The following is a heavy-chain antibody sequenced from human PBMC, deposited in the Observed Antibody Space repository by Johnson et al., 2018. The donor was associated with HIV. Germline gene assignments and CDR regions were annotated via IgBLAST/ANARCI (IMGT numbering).Heavy chain of an antibody. V-gene: IGHV3-30*04. D-gene: IGHD3-10*01. CDR3: AREVRGPRGGFDI. CDR1: GFTFSSYA. J-gene: IGHJ3*02. Sequence: QVQLVESGGGVVQPGRSLRLSCAASGFTFSSYAMHWVRQAPGKGLEWVAVISYDGSNKSYADSVKGRFTISRDNSKNTLHLQMNSLRAEDTAVYYCAREVRGPRGGFDIWGQGTMVTVSS. CDR2: ISYDGSNK.